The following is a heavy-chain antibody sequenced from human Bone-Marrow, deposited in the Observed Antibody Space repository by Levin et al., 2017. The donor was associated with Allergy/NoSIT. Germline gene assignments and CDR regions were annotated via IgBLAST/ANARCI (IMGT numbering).Heavy chain of an antibody. V-gene: IGHV4-39*01. CDR2: IYYSGST. CDR3: ARRRWLDPFDY. J-gene: IGHJ4*02. CDR1: GGSISSSSYY. Sequence: SETLSLTCTVSGGSISSSSYYWGWIRQPPGKGLEWIGSIYYSGSTYYNPSLKSRVTISVDTSKNQFSLKLSSVTAADTAVYYCARRRWLDPFDYWGQGTLVTVSS. D-gene: IGHD6-19*01.